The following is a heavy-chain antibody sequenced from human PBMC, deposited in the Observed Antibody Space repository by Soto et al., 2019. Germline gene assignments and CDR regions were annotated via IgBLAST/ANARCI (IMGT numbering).Heavy chain of an antibody. J-gene: IGHJ3*02. CDR2: ISGSGGST. CDR1: GFTFSSYA. Sequence: GSLRLSCAASGFTFSSYAMSWVRQAPGKGLEWVSAISGSGGSTYYADSVKGRFTISRDNSKNTLYLQMNSLRAEDTAVYYCAKGDYYDSSGSTLDIWCQGTMVTVSS. V-gene: IGHV3-23*01. D-gene: IGHD3-22*01. CDR3: AKGDYYDSSGSTLDI.